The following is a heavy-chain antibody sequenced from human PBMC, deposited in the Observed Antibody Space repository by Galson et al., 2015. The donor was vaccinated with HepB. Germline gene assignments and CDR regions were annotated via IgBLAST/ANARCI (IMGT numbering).Heavy chain of an antibody. Sequence: SLRLSCAASGFTFSSYGIHWVRQAPGKGLGWVAVVGYDGSNKYYADSVKGRLTISRDNSKNTLYLQMNSLRAEDTAVYYCAKDSSSSCFNYAIDVWGQGTTVTVSS. J-gene: IGHJ6*02. D-gene: IGHD6-13*01. CDR2: VGYDGSNK. CDR1: GFTFSSYG. V-gene: IGHV3-33*06. CDR3: AKDSSSSCFNYAIDV.